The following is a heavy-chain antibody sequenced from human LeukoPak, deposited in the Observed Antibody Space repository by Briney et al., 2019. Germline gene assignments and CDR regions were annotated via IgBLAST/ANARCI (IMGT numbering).Heavy chain of an antibody. Sequence: SETLSLTCIVSGGSISSYYWSWIRQPAGKGLEWIGRIYPSGTTYYNPSLKSRVTMSVDTSKNQFSLRLTSVTAADTAIYYCARDNYDYPDYWGQGTLVTVSS. CDR3: ARDNYDYPDY. CDR2: IYPSGTT. J-gene: IGHJ4*02. D-gene: IGHD4-11*01. CDR1: GGSISSYY. V-gene: IGHV4-4*07.